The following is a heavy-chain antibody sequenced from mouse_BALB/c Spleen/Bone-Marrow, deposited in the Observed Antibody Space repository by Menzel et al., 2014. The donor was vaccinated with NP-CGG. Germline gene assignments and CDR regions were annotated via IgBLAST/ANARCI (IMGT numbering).Heavy chain of an antibody. CDR1: GYAFSSSW. V-gene: IGHV1-82*01. J-gene: IGHJ2*01. CDR3: ARDYYGNSYDY. Sequence: VKLQQSGPELVKPGASVKISCKASGYAFSSSWMNWVKQRPGQGLEWIGRIYPGDGDTNYNGKFKGKATLTADKSSSTAYMQLSSLTSVDSAVYFCARDYYGNSYDYWGQGTTLTVSS. D-gene: IGHD1-1*01. CDR2: IYPGDGDT.